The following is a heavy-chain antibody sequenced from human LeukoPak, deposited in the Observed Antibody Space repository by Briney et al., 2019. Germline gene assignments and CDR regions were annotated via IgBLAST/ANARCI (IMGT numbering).Heavy chain of an antibody. V-gene: IGHV3-11*01. CDR3: ARENDYVWGSYRYTGKIFDY. D-gene: IGHD3-16*02. CDR2: ISSSGSTI. CDR1: GGSFSGYY. J-gene: IGHJ4*02. Sequence: LSLTCAVYGGSFSGYYWSWIRQAPGKGLEWVSYISSSGSTIYYADSVKGRSTISRDNAKNSLYLQMNSLRAEDTAVYYCARENDYVWGSYRYTGKIFDYWGQGTLVTVSS.